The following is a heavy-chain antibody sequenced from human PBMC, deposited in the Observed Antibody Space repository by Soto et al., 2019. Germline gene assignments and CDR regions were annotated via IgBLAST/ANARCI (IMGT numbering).Heavy chain of an antibody. D-gene: IGHD2-2*03. Sequence: ASVKVSCKASGYTFTSYGISWVRQAPGQGLEWMGWISAYNGNTNYAQKLQGRVTMTTDTSTSTAYMELRSLGSDDTAVYYCARDFGGLGGYCSSTSCSPPGYYYGMDVWGQGTTVTVSS. CDR1: GYTFTSYG. J-gene: IGHJ6*02. V-gene: IGHV1-18*01. CDR3: ARDFGGLGGYCSSTSCSPPGYYYGMDV. CDR2: ISAYNGNT.